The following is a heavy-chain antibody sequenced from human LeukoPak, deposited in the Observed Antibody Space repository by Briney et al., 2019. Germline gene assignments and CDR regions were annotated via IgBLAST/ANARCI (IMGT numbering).Heavy chain of an antibody. J-gene: IGHJ3*02. Sequence: ASVKVSCKASGYTFTSYDINWARQATGQGLEWMGWMNPNSGNTGYAQKFQGRVTMTRNTSISTAYMELSSLRSEDTAVYYCARASRDGYRGAFDIWGQGTMVTVSS. CDR3: ARASRDGYRGAFDI. D-gene: IGHD5-24*01. CDR2: MNPNSGNT. CDR1: GYTFTSYD. V-gene: IGHV1-8*01.